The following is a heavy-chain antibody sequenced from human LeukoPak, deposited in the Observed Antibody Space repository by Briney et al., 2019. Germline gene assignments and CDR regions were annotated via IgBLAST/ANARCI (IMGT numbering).Heavy chain of an antibody. CDR1: GGSFSGYY. J-gene: IGHJ4*02. Sequence: SETLSLTCAVYGGSFSGYYWSWIRQPPGKGLEWIGEINHSGSTNYNPSLKSRVTISVDTSKNQFSLKLSSVTAAGTAVYYCARGAPVLYDILTGTDYWGQGTLVTVSS. V-gene: IGHV4-34*01. CDR3: ARGAPVLYDILTGTDY. CDR2: INHSGST. D-gene: IGHD3-9*01.